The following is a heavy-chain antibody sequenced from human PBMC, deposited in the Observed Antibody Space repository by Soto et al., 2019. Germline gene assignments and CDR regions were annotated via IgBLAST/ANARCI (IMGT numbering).Heavy chain of an antibody. V-gene: IGHV3-33*01. CDR3: ARGGVGNTNDH. CDR2: IWYDGSNK. D-gene: IGHD3-3*01. J-gene: IGHJ4*02. Sequence: PGGSLRLSCAASGFTFSSYGMHWVRQAPGKGLEWVAVIWYDGSNKYYADSVKGRFTISRDNSKYTLYLQMNSLRAEDTAVYYCARGGVGNTNDHWGQGTLVTVSS. CDR1: GFTFSSYG.